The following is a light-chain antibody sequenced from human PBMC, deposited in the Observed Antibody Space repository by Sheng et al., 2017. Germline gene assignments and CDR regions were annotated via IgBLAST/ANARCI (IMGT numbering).Light chain of an antibody. CDR1: QSVLYSSNNKNY. CDR3: QQYYGAPPMYT. CDR2: WAS. J-gene: IGKJ2*01. Sequence: DIVMTQSPDSLAVSLGERATINCKSSQSVLYSSNNKNYLAWYQQKPGQPPKLLIYWASTRGSGVPDRFSGSGSGTDFTLTISSLQAEDVAVYYCQQYYGAPPMYTFGQGTKVEIK. V-gene: IGKV4-1*01.